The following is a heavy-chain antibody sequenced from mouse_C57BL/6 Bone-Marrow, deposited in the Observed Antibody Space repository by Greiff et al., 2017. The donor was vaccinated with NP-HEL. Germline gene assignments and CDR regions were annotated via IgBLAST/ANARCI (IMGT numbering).Heavy chain of an antibody. CDR3: ASLASLPLACYAY. Sequence: QVQLKESGAELARPGASVKLSCKASGYTFTSYGISWVKQRTGKGLEWIGEIYPRCGNTNYNEKFKGKATLTADKSSSTAYMELRSLTSEDSAVYFCASLASLPLACYAYWGQGTLVTVSA. J-gene: IGHJ3*01. V-gene: IGHV1-81*01. CDR2: IYPRCGNT. CDR1: GYTFTSYG.